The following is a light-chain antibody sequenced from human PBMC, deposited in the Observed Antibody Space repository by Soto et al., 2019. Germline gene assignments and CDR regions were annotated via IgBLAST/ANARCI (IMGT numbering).Light chain of an antibody. V-gene: IGKV1-27*01. CDR3: QKYHGAPPT. J-gene: IGKJ1*01. Sequence: DIQLTQSPSSLSASVGDRVTITCRASQDISNFVAWYQQKPGRVPKLLIFGASTLQSGVPPRFSGSGSGTDFTLSISSLQPEDVGTFYCQKYHGAPPTFGHGTRVEIK. CDR2: GAS. CDR1: QDISNF.